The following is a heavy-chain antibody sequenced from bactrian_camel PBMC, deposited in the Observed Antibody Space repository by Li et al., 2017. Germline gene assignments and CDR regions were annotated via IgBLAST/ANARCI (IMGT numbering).Heavy chain of an antibody. CDR1: GFTFSSYV. V-gene: IGHV3S40*01. D-gene: IGHD4*01. Sequence: VQLVESGGGLVQPGGSLRVSCAASGFTFSSYVMSWVRQAPGKGLEWVSTISSSGGSTYYADSVKGRFTLSRDNAKNTLYLQMNSLKPEDTAVYYCVTLHRVDYVVFAHWGQGTQVTVS. CDR2: ISSSGGST. J-gene: IGHJ4*01. CDR3: VTLHRVDYVVFAH.